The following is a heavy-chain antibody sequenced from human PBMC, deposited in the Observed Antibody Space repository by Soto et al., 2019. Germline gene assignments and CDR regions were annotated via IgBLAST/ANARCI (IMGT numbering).Heavy chain of an antibody. CDR3: AKATGLLDPFDY. CDR1: GLTLTSQA. Sequence: EVQLLESGGGLVQPGGSLRLSCATSGLTLTSQAMGWVRQAPGKGLEWVSSITAGGGTDYADSVRGRFTISRDNSKNTLYLQMSSLRAEDTAIYSCAKATGLLDPFDYWGQGILVTVSS. V-gene: IGHV3-23*01. CDR2: ITAGGGT. D-gene: IGHD3-3*01. J-gene: IGHJ4*02.